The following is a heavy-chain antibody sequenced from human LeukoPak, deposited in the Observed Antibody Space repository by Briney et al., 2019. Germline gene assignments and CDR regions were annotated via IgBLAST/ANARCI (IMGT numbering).Heavy chain of an antibody. J-gene: IGHJ4*02. CDR1: GFTLNRYW. CDR3: ARGGNLEN. D-gene: IGHD1-14*01. CDR2: INEDGGER. Sequence: RGSLRLSCAASGFTLNRYWMSWVRQAPGKGLEWVANINEDGGERHYVDSVKGRFTISRDNAKNSLYLQMNSLRAEDTAVYYCARGGNLENWGGGTLVTVSS. V-gene: IGHV3-7*01.